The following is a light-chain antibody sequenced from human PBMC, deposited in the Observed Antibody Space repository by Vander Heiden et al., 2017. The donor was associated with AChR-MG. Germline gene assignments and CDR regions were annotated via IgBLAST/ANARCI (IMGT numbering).Light chain of an antibody. V-gene: IGKV1-39*01. Sequence: DIRVTQSPSSLSASLGDRVSITCRASQFIANFLNWYQQKPGEAPRLLIYAASTLQRGIPSRFSGSHSGTEFTLTITSLQPEDLATYYCQQSYLSPWTFGPGTRVEIK. CDR3: QQSYLSPWT. J-gene: IGKJ1*01. CDR2: AAS. CDR1: QFIANF.